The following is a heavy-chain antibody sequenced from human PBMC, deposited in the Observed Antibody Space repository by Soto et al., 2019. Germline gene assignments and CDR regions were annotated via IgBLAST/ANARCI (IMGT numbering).Heavy chain of an antibody. D-gene: IGHD1-1*01. CDR3: VKDQTTGTTTLPFDY. Sequence: PGGSLRLSCSASGFTFSSYAMHWVRQAPGKGLEYVSAISSNGGSTYYADSVKGRFTISRDNSKNTLYLQMSSLRAEDTAVYYCVKDQTTGTTTLPFDYWGQGTLVTVSS. CDR1: GFTFSSYA. J-gene: IGHJ4*02. V-gene: IGHV3-64D*06. CDR2: ISSNGGST.